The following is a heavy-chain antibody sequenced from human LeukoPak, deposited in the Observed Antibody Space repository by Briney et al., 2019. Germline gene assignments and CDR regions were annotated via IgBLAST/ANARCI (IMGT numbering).Heavy chain of an antibody. D-gene: IGHD6-13*01. CDR3: ARRAVAAAGHNYYYYYYMDV. Sequence: SETPSLTCTVSGYSISSGYYWGWMRQPPGKGLEWIGSIYQSGSTYYNPSLKSRVTIPVDTSKNQFSLKLSSVTAADTAVYYCARRAVAAAGHNYYYYYYMDVRGKGTTVTVSS. J-gene: IGHJ6*03. CDR1: GYSISSGYY. V-gene: IGHV4-38-2*02. CDR2: IYQSGST.